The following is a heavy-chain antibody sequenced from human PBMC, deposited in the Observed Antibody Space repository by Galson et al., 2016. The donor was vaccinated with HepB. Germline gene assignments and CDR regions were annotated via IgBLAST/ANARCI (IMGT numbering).Heavy chain of an antibody. J-gene: IGHJ4*02. V-gene: IGHV1-8*01. CDR1: GYTFTNYD. Sequence: SVKVSCKVSGYTFTNYDINWVRQATGQGLEWMGWMNPKSGNIGYAQKFQGRVTMTRNTSISTAYMELSSLRSEDTAVYYCVRGPHYFDYWGQGTLVTVSS. CDR3: VRGPHYFDY. CDR2: MNPKSGNI.